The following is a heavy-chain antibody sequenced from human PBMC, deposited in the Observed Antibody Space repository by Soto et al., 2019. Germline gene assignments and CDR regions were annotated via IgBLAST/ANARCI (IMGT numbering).Heavy chain of an antibody. CDR3: ARAYADTFDI. Sequence: QVQLVESGGGVVQPGGSLRLSCAASAFIFSSYPMHWVRQAPGKGLEWVAKVSYDESRKYYADSVKGRFTISRDNSKNTLYLQMNSLRAEDTAIYYCARAYADTFDILGQGTLVTVSS. CDR1: AFIFSSYP. V-gene: IGHV3-30*04. J-gene: IGHJ3*02. CDR2: VSYDESRK. D-gene: IGHD3-16*01.